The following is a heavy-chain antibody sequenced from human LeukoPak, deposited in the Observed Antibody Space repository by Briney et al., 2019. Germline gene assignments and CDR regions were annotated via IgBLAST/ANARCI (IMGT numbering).Heavy chain of an antibody. D-gene: IGHD3-10*01. Sequence: GGSLRLSCGASGFTVSNNYMSWVRQAPGKGLEWVSVIYSGGNTYFADSVKGRFAISRDYSRNTVYLQMSSLRAEDTAVYYCARESGFGELFPFAFDIWGQGTVVTVSS. V-gene: IGHV3-53*01. CDR2: IYSGGNT. CDR1: GFTVSNNY. J-gene: IGHJ3*02. CDR3: ARESGFGELFPFAFDI.